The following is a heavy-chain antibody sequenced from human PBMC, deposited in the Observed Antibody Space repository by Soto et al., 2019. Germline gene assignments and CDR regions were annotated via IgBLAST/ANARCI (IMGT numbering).Heavy chain of an antibody. D-gene: IGHD5-12*01. CDR1: GFTFDDYA. J-gene: IGHJ4*02. V-gene: IGHV3-9*01. Sequence: EVQLVESGGGLVQPGRSLRLSCAASGFTFDDYAMHWVRQAPGKGLEWVSGISWNSGSIGYADSVKGRFTISRDNAKNSLYLQMNSLRAEDTALYYCAKESQIGSGYDFGEYYFDYWGQGTLVTVSS. CDR2: ISWNSGSI. CDR3: AKESQIGSGYDFGEYYFDY.